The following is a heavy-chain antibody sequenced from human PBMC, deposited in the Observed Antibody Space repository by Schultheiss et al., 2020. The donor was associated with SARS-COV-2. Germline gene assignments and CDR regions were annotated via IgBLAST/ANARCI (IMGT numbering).Heavy chain of an antibody. V-gene: IGHV3-21*01. CDR1: GFSFNVYS. CDR2: ISASSAYI. Sequence: GGSLRLSCTTSGFSFNVYSMYWVRQAPGKGLEWVSSISASSAYIYYADSVKGRFTISRDNSKNTLYLQINSLRAEDTAVYYCVRDRSWWTPYNCFDLWGRGTLVTVSS. D-gene: IGHD2-15*01. J-gene: IGHJ5*02. CDR3: VRDRSWWTPYNCFDL.